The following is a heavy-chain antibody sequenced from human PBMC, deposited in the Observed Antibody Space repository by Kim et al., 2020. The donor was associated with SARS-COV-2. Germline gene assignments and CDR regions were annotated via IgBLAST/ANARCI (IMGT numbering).Heavy chain of an antibody. J-gene: IGHJ5*02. Sequence: RKSRVTIAVDTSKNQFSLKRSSVTAADTAVYYCARTKRITIFGVVQWFDPWGQGTLVTVSS. D-gene: IGHD3-3*01. CDR3: ARTKRITIFGVVQWFDP. V-gene: IGHV4-30-2*05.